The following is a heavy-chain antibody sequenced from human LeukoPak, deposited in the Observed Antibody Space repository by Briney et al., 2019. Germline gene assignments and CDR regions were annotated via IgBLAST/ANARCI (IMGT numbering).Heavy chain of an antibody. J-gene: IGHJ5*02. V-gene: IGHV1-18*01. D-gene: IGHD3-16*02. Sequence: SSVKVSCKTSGYSFTTYGISGVRQAPGRGPEWMGWINVYNGNRNYEQNFQGRVTITTDTSTSTAYMELRSLRSDDTAVYYCARDSVITFGGVIVRGWFDPWGQGTLVTVSS. CDR2: INVYNGNR. CDR1: GYSFTTYG. CDR3: ARDSVITFGGVIVRGWFDP.